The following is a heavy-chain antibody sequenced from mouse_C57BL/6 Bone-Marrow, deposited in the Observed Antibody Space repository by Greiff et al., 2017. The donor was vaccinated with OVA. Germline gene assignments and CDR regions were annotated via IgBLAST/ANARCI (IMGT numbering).Heavy chain of an antibody. V-gene: IGHV5-6*01. Sequence: EVMLVESGGDLVKPGGSLKLSCAASGFTFSSYGMSWVRQTPDKRLEWVATISSGGSYTYYPDSVEGRFTISRDNAKNTLYLQMSSLKSEDTAMYYCARLYYSNYEAYWGQGTLVTVSA. J-gene: IGHJ3*01. CDR1: GFTFSSYG. CDR2: ISSGGSYT. CDR3: ARLYYSNYEAY. D-gene: IGHD2-5*01.